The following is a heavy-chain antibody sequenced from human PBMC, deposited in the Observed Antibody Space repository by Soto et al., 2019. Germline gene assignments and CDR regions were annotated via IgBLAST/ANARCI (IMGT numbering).Heavy chain of an antibody. Sequence: GGSLRLSCAASGFTFSSYAVHWVRQAPGKGLEWVASISYDGSNKDYADSVKGRFAISRDNSKNTLYLQMNNLRTEGTAVYYCSRVYYIRWYNWFDPWGKGTLVTVSS. D-gene: IGHD2-15*01. CDR1: GFTFSSYA. V-gene: IGHV3-30*09. J-gene: IGHJ5*02. CDR3: SRVYYIRWYNWFDP. CDR2: ISYDGSNK.